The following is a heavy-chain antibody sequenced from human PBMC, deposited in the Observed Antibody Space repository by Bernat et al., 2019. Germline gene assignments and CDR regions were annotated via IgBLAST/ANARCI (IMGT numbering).Heavy chain of an antibody. CDR2: IYYSGST. J-gene: IGHJ4*02. Sequence: QLQLQESGPGLVKPSETLSLTCTVSGGSISSSSYYWGWIRQPPGKGLEWIGSIYYSGSTYYNPSLKSRVTISVDTSTNQFSLKLSSVAAADAAVYYCARPSGYYYGAIDYWGQGTLVTVSS. CDR1: GGSISSSSYY. D-gene: IGHD3-22*01. V-gene: IGHV4-39*01. CDR3: ARPSGYYYGAIDY.